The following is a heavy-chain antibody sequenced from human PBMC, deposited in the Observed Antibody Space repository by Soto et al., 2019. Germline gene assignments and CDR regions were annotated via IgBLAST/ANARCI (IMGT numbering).Heavy chain of an antibody. Sequence: QVVLLQSGAEVKEPGSAVRVSCQVSGSTFNNFAFSWVRQAPGHGPEWMGGIVVDSNTAEYSQRFQDRVTITADTSTDTLYMELGSLTFEDTAVYYCARAIKRWEVNYYFDFWGQGTLVTVSS. CDR3: ARAIKRWEVNYYFDF. V-gene: IGHV1-69*06. CDR2: IVVDSNTA. J-gene: IGHJ4*02. CDR1: GSTFNNFA. D-gene: IGHD1-26*01.